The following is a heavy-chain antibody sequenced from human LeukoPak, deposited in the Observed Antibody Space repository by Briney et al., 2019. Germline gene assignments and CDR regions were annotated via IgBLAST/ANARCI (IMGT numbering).Heavy chain of an antibody. V-gene: IGHV4-59*11. Sequence: TPSETLSLTCTVSGDSISSHYWSWIRQPPGKGLEWIGYIYNTGRTKYNPSLKSRVTISVDMSKNQFSLNLSSVTPADTGVYYCARGHGSSWRFDPWGQGTLVTVSS. D-gene: IGHD6-13*01. CDR1: GDSISSHY. J-gene: IGHJ5*02. CDR2: IYNTGRT. CDR3: ARGHGSSWRFDP.